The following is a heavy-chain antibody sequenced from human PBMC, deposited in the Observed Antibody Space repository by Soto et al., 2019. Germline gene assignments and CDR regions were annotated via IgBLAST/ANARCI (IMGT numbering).Heavy chain of an antibody. J-gene: IGHJ6*02. CDR1: GFTFSNYY. Sequence: EVQVVESGGGLVQPGGSLRLSCVASGFTFSNYYMTWVRQAPGKGLEWVAYIAQDGTEIYNVDSVRGRFTSSRDNAKSSLYLQMNSLTAEDTALYYCTRWSNAMDVWGQGTSVTVSS. D-gene: IGHD2-15*01. CDR2: IAQDGTEI. V-gene: IGHV3-7*03. CDR3: TRWSNAMDV.